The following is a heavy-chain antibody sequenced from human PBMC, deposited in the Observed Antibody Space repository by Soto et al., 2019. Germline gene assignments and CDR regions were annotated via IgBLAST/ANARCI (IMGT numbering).Heavy chain of an antibody. CDR3: ARDAGLSPFEY. V-gene: IGHV3-33*01. J-gene: IGHJ4*02. Sequence: QVQLGESGGGVVQPGRSLRLSCAASGFNFRRYAMHWVRQAPGKGLEWVAIIWDDGSNISYADSVKGRFTISRDQSRNPVYLQMDSLSVEDTAVYYGARDAGLSPFEYWGPGTLGTVSS. CDR2: IWDDGSNI. CDR1: GFNFRRYA.